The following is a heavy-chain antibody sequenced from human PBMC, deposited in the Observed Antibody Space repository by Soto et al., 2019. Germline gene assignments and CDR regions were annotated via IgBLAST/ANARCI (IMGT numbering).Heavy chain of an antibody. CDR1: GFSLSTSGVG. J-gene: IGHJ6*03. Sequence: SGPTLVNPTQTLTLTCTFSGFSLSTSGVGVGWIRQPPGKALEWLALIYWDDDKRYSPSLKSRLTITKDTSKNQVVLTMTNMDPVDTATYYCAHTSAGTIFGVVNFYYYYMDVWGKGTTVTVSS. D-gene: IGHD3-3*01. CDR2: IYWDDDK. CDR3: AHTSAGTIFGVVNFYYYYMDV. V-gene: IGHV2-5*02.